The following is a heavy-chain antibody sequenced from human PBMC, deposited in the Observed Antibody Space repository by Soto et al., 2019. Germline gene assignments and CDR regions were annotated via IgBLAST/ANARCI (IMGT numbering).Heavy chain of an antibody. CDR3: ARDRKDIVVVVAATQDYYMDV. J-gene: IGHJ6*03. V-gene: IGHV3-9*01. CDR2: ISWNSGSI. D-gene: IGHD2-15*01. CDR1: GFTFDDYA. Sequence: GGSLRLSCAASGFTFDDYAMHWVRQAPGKGLEWVSGISWNSGSIGYADSVKGRFTISRDNAKNSLYLQMNSLRAEDTAVYYCARDRKDIVVVVAATQDYYMDVWGKGTTVTVSS.